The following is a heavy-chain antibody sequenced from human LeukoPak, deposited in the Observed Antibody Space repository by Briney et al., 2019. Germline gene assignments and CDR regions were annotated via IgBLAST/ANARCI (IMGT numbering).Heavy chain of an antibody. CDR3: ASSRITMVRGVIITGNWFDP. CDR2: IYTSGST. Sequence: KPSETLSLTCTVSGGSISSYYWSWIRQPAGKGLEWIGRIYTSGSTNYNPSLKSRVTMSVDTSKNQFSLKLSSVTAADTAVYYCASSRITMVRGVIITGNWFDPWGQGTLVTVSS. D-gene: IGHD3-10*01. V-gene: IGHV4-4*07. J-gene: IGHJ5*02. CDR1: GGSISSYY.